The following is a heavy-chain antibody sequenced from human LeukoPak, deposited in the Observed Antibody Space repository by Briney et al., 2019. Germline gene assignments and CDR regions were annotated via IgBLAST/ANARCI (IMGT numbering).Heavy chain of an antibody. D-gene: IGHD3-22*01. CDR3: AREGTDYYDSSGCLDY. CDR2: INPNSGGT. V-gene: IGHV1-2*02. J-gene: IGHJ4*02. Sequence: GASVKVSCKASGYTFTGYYIHWVRQAPGQGLEWMGWINPNSGGTNYAQKFQGRVTMTRDTSISTAYMELSRLRSDDTAVYYCAREGTDYYDSSGCLDYWGQGTLVTVSS. CDR1: GYTFTGYY.